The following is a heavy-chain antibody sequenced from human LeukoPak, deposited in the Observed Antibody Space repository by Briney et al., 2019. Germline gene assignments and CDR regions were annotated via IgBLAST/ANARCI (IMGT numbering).Heavy chain of an antibody. CDR3: ARRDYAAWFDP. CDR2: VYYTGSI. CDR1: GDSITSGGYY. V-gene: IGHV4-39*07. D-gene: IGHD4/OR15-4a*01. J-gene: IGHJ5*02. Sequence: SETLSLTCGVSGDSITSGGYYWAWLRQPPGKGLEWIGSVYYTGSIKYNPSLKGRVSISRDMSKNQFSLNVNPVDATDTAVYYCARRDYAAWFDPWGQGTLVTVSS.